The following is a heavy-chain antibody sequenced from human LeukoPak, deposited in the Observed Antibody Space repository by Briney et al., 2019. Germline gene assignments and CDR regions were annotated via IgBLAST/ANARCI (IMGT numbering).Heavy chain of an antibody. CDR2: IIPIFGTA. J-gene: IGHJ4*02. CDR1: GGTFSSYA. V-gene: IGHV1-69*01. Sequence: ASVKVSCTASGGTFSSYAISWVRQAPGQGLEWMGGIIPIFGTANYAQKFQGRVTITADESTSTAYMELSSLRSEDTAVYYCARDHNYYDSSGYYLHNLYYFDYWGQGTLVTVSS. D-gene: IGHD3-22*01. CDR3: ARDHNYYDSSGYYLHNLYYFDY.